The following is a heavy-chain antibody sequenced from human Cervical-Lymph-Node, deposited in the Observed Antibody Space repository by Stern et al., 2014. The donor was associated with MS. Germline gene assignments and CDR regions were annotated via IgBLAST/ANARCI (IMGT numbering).Heavy chain of an antibody. Sequence: QVQLMQSGGGVVQPGRSLRLSCAASGFTFSSYAMHWVRQAPGKGLEWVAVISYEGSNKYYADSVKGRFTISRDNSKNTLYLQMNSLRAEDTAVYYCARTYYYGSGSQKDYYGMDVWGQGTTVTVSS. V-gene: IGHV3-30-3*01. J-gene: IGHJ6*02. CDR1: GFTFSSYA. CDR3: ARTYYYGSGSQKDYYGMDV. CDR2: ISYEGSNK. D-gene: IGHD3-10*01.